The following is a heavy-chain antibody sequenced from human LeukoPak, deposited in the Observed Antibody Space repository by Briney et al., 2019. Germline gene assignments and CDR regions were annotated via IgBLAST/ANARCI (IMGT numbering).Heavy chain of an antibody. D-gene: IGHD6-13*01. V-gene: IGHV1-2*02. CDR2: INPNSGGT. J-gene: IGHJ3*02. CDR3: ARDSSQHSAFDI. CDR1: GYTFTSYG. Sequence: GASVKVSCKASGYTFTSYGISWVRQAPGQGLEWMGWINPNSGGTTYAQKFQGRVTMTRDTSISTAYMELSRLRSDDTAVYYCARDSSQHSAFDIWGQGTMVTVSS.